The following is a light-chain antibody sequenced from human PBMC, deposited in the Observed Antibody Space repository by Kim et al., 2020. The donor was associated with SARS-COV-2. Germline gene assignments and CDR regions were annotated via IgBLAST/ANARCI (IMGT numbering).Light chain of an antibody. V-gene: IGLV3-1*01. J-gene: IGLJ2*01. CDR1: KCEDKY. CDR2: HDN. CDR3: QAWDSSTVV. Sequence: SVTPEQTASITCSGDKCEDKYACWYQQKPGQSPVLVIYHDNTRPSGIPERFSGSNSGNTATLTISGTQAMDEADYYCQAWDSSTVVFGGGTQLTVL.